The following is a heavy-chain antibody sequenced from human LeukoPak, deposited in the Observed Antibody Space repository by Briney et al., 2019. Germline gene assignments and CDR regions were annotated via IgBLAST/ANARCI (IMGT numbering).Heavy chain of an antibody. CDR3: ARGTIDYGDYFGLIDY. Sequence: ASVKVSCKASGYTFTSYGISWVRQAPGQGLEWMGGIIPIFGTANYAQKFQGRVTITADESTSTAYMELSSLRSEDTAVYYCARGTIDYGDYFGLIDYWGQGTLVTVSS. V-gene: IGHV1-69*13. J-gene: IGHJ4*02. D-gene: IGHD4-17*01. CDR2: IIPIFGTA. CDR1: GYTFTSYG.